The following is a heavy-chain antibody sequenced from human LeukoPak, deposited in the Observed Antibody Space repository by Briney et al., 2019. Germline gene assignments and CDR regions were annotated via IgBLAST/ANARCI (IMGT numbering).Heavy chain of an antibody. CDR3: AKDINYGGNSYFDY. V-gene: IGHV3-53*01. Sequence: GGSLRLSCAASGFTFSSYEMNWVRQAPGKGLEWVSVIYSGGSTYYADSVKGRFTISRDNSKNTLYLQMNSLRAEDTAVYYCAKDINYGGNSYFDYWGQGTLVTVSS. CDR2: IYSGGST. CDR1: GFTFSSYE. D-gene: IGHD4-23*01. J-gene: IGHJ4*02.